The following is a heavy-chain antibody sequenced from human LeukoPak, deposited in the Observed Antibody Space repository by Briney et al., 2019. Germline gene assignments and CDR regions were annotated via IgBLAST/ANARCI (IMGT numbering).Heavy chain of an antibody. V-gene: IGHV3-48*03. Sequence: PGGSLRLSCVASGFTLSSYEMNWVRQAPGKGLEWVSYISSSGSTIYYADSVKGRFTISRDNAKNSLYLQMNSLRAEDTAVYYCARGGPRDGYDYWGQGTLVTVSS. D-gene: IGHD5-18*01. CDR3: ARGGPRDGYDY. CDR1: GFTLSSYE. J-gene: IGHJ4*02. CDR2: ISSSGSTI.